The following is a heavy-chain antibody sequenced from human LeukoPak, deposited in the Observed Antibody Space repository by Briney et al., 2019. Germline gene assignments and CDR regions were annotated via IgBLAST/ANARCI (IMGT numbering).Heavy chain of an antibody. J-gene: IGHJ6*03. Sequence: SETLSLTCTASGGSICLYYWSWIRQPAGKGLEWIGRMYSSGHTDYNPSLKSRVTMSMDTSKNQFFMKLNSVTAADSAVYYCALRIEAAGSYYYMDVWGKGTTVTVSS. V-gene: IGHV4-4*07. CDR1: GGSICLYY. D-gene: IGHD6-13*01. CDR2: MYSSGHT. CDR3: ALRIEAAGSYYYMDV.